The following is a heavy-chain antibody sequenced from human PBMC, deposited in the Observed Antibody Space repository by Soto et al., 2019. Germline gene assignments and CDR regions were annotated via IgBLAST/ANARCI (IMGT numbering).Heavy chain of an antibody. CDR2: ISYDGSEK. D-gene: IGHD3-16*01. Sequence: QVQLVESGGGVVQPGRFLRLSCAASGFTFSSYGMHWVRQAPGKGLEWVAVISYDGSEKFYADSVKGRFTISRDDSKNTLYLQMNNLRAEDSAVYYCAKTAGYDYVWGSSGLDPWGQGTLVTVSS. J-gene: IGHJ5*02. CDR3: AKTAGYDYVWGSSGLDP. CDR1: GFTFSSYG. V-gene: IGHV3-30*18.